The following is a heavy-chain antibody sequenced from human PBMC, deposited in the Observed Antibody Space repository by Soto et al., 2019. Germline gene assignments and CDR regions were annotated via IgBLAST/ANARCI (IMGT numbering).Heavy chain of an antibody. Sequence: EVQLLESGGGLVQPGESLLLSCAASAFTFPDYAMTWVRQAPGKGLEWVSSISRSGDSTYYADSVKGRFSVSRDNSKNTLFLQMHSLRADDTAVYYCARGSYSFSFGGQGTLVTVSS. D-gene: IGHD6-6*01. V-gene: IGHV3-23*01. CDR1: AFTFPDYA. CDR2: ISRSGDST. J-gene: IGHJ4*02. CDR3: ARGSYSFSF.